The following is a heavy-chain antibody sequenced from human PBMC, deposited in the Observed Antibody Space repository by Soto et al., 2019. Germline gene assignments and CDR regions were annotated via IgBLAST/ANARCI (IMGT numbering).Heavy chain of an antibody. J-gene: IGHJ4*02. CDR3: EKVLAAATRHSDFDS. Sequence: SGTLSLTCTVSGGSINSNNYYWVWIRQPPGKGLAWIASIYYDGSTYYDTPLKGRVTQSRDTSKNQFSLRLTSMTAADTAVYYCEKVLAAATRHSDFDSWGQGALVTGSS. CDR1: GGSINSNNYY. V-gene: IGHV4-39*01. CDR2: IYYDGST. D-gene: IGHD2-15*01.